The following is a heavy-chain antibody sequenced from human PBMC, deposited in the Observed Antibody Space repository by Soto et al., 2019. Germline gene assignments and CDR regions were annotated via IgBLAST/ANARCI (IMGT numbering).Heavy chain of an antibody. J-gene: IGHJ6*02. V-gene: IGHV5-10-1*01. Sequence: LGESLKISCKGSGYSFTRYWISWVRQMPGKGLEWMGRIDPSDSYTNYSPSFQGHVTISADKSISTAYLQWSSLKASDTAMYYCASPSPLNYYYGMDVWGQGTTVTVSS. CDR2: IDPSDSYT. CDR3: ASPSPLNYYYGMDV. CDR1: GYSFTRYW. D-gene: IGHD2-8*01.